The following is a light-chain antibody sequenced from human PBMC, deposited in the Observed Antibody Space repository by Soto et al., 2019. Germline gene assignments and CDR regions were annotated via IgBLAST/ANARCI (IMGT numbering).Light chain of an antibody. CDR1: QSVNSNY. Sequence: EIVMTQSPATLSVSPGERATLSCRASQSVNSNYLAWYQQKPGQAPRLLIYGISKRATDIPDRFSGSGSGTGFTPHLSNLPPEDFSNYFRPQHGQGPHTFGPG. V-gene: IGKV3-20*01. J-gene: IGKJ5*01. CDR2: GIS. CDR3: PQHGQGPHT.